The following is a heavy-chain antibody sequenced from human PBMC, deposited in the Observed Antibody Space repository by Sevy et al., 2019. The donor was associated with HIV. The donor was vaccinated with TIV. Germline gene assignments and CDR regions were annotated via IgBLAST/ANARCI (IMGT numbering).Heavy chain of an antibody. CDR3: AKDSSYCSGGSCNSEYFQH. CDR2: ISYDGSIE. Sequence: GGSLRLSCAASGFSFSWYWMSWVRQTPEKGLEWVALISYDGSIEDYADSVKGRFTISRDNYKNTLYLQMNSLRAEDTAVYYCAKDSSYCSGGSCNSEYFQHWGQGTLVTVSS. D-gene: IGHD2-15*01. J-gene: IGHJ1*01. CDR1: GFSFSWYW. V-gene: IGHV3-30*18.